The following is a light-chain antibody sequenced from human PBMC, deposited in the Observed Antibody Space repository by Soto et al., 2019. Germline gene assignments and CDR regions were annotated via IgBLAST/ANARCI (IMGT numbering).Light chain of an antibody. CDR1: SSNIGAGYE. J-gene: IGLJ1*01. V-gene: IGLV1-40*01. CDR2: ENN. CDR3: QSYDSSLSGYV. Sequence: QSVLTQPPSVSEAPGQRVTISCTGSSSNIGAGYEAHWYQQVPGTAPKLLIYENNNRPSGVPDRFSGSNSGTSASLAITGLQAEDEAEYYCQSYDSSLSGYVVGTGTKLTVL.